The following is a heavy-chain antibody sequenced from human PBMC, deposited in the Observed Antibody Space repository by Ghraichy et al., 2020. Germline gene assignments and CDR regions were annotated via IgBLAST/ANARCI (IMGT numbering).Heavy chain of an antibody. CDR3: ANQGGPQVVVAATVGFDP. V-gene: IGHV3-23*01. J-gene: IGHJ5*02. D-gene: IGHD2-15*01. CDR1: GFTFSSYA. CDR2: ISGSGGST. Sequence: GGSLRLSCAASGFTFSSYAMSWVRQAPGKGLEWVSAISGSGGSTYYADSVKGRFTISRDNSKNTLYLQMNSLRAEDTAVYYCANQGGPQVVVAATVGFDPWGQGTLVTVSS.